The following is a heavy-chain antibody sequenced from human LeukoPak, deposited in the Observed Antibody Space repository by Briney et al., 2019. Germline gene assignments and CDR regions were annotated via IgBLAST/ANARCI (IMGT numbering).Heavy chain of an antibody. J-gene: IGHJ4*02. Sequence: GASVKVSCKASGYTFTSYGISWVRQAPGQGLEWMGRISAYNGNTNYAQKLQGRVTMTTDTSTSTAYMELRSLRSDDTAVYYCARSHTYVLRFSLGTEYYFDYWGQGTLVTVSS. CDR1: GYTFTSYG. D-gene: IGHD3-3*01. V-gene: IGHV1-18*01. CDR2: ISAYNGNT. CDR3: ARSHTYVLRFSLGTEYYFDY.